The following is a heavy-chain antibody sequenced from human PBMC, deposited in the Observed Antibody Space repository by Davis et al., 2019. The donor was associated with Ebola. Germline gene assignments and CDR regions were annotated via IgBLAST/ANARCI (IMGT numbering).Heavy chain of an antibody. CDR3: ASHRQTYDSSGYSQPFDY. D-gene: IGHD3-22*01. J-gene: IGHJ4*02. CDR1: GGFITSSNY. CDR2: FYYSGTT. Sequence: ESLKISCSLSGGFITSSNYWGWIRQPPGKGLEWIGTFYYSGTTFYNPSLKSRITVSVDPSKNQFSLKLNSVTAADTAVYYCASHRQTYDSSGYSQPFDYWGQGSLVTVSS. V-gene: IGHV4-39*01.